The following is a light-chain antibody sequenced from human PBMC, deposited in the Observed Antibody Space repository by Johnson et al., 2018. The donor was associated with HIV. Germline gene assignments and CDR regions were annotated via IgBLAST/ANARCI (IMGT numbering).Light chain of an antibody. J-gene: IGLJ1*01. CDR1: SSNIGNNY. V-gene: IGLV1-51*02. Sequence: QSVLTQPPSVSAAPGQKVTISCSGSSSNIGNNYVSWYQQLPGTAPKLLIYENNKRPSGIPDRFSGSKSGTSATLGITGLQTGDEADYYCGTWDSSLTAVCGTGTKVTVL. CDR3: GTWDSSLTAV. CDR2: ENN.